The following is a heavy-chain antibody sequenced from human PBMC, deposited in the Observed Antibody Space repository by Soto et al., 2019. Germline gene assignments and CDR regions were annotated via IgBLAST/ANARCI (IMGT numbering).Heavy chain of an antibody. J-gene: IGHJ4*02. Sequence: SETLSLTCAVYGGSISSYYWSWIRQPPGKGLEWIGFIYYSGSTNYNPSLKSRVTISVDTSKNQFSLKLSSVTAADTAVYYCAREKTTIGDFDYWGQGTLVTVSS. CDR1: GGSISSYY. D-gene: IGHD1-7*01. V-gene: IGHV4-59*01. CDR2: IYYSGST. CDR3: AREKTTIGDFDY.